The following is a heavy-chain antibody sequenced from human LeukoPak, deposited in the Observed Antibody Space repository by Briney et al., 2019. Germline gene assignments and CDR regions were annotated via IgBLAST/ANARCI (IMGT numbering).Heavy chain of an antibody. CDR2: ISGSGGST. V-gene: IGHV3-23*01. CDR3: AKFGGSGWYYYDY. D-gene: IGHD6-19*01. Sequence: GGSLRLSCAASGFTFSNYGMSWLRQAPGKGLEWVSAISGSGGSTYYADSVKGRFTISRDNSKNTLYLQMNSLRAEDTAVYYCAKFGGSGWYYYDYWGQGTLVTVSS. CDR1: GFTFSNYG. J-gene: IGHJ4*02.